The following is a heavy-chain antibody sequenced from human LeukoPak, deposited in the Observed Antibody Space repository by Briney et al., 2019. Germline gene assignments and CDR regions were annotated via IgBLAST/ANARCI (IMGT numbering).Heavy chain of an antibody. V-gene: IGHV3-30*01. D-gene: IGHD1-7*01. J-gene: IGHJ4*02. Sequence: GRSPRLSCAAPGFTFSSYVTYSVCQAPRKGLGWVAIISYDGSNEYYAASVRGRFTISRDNSKNTLYLQMNSLRAADTAVYYCTRLSGDNWNSRGNFDSWGQGTLVTVSS. CDR1: GFTFSSYV. CDR3: TRLSGDNWNSRGNFDS. CDR2: ISYDGSNE.